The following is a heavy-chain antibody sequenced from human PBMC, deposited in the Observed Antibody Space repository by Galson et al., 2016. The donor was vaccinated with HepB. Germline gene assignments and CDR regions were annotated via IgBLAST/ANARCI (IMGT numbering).Heavy chain of an antibody. CDR2: INPDSGAA. CDR1: DYTFTDYH. V-gene: IGHV1-2*02. CDR3: VRDLLTTAATTRFDP. D-gene: IGHD4-17*01. J-gene: IGHJ5*02. Sequence: SVKVSCKASDYTFTDYHMHWVRQAPGEGLEWMGWINPDSGAANYAQKFQGRITMTRDTSTSTAYMELSSLRSDDTALYYCVRDLLTTAATTRFDPWGQGTLVTVSS.